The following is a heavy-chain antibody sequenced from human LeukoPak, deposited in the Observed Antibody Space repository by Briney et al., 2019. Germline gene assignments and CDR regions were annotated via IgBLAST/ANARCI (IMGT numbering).Heavy chain of an antibody. CDR3: ARPQTMGSSSPLGY. Sequence: SETLSLTRTVSGVSISSYYWIWIRQPPGKGLEWIGDIHYSGRANYNPSLKSRVTTSLDTSKNQISLKLSSVTAADTAVYYCARPQTMGSSSPLGYWGQGTLVTVSS. V-gene: IGHV4-59*01. CDR2: IHYSGRA. J-gene: IGHJ4*02. CDR1: GVSISSYY. D-gene: IGHD2-2*01.